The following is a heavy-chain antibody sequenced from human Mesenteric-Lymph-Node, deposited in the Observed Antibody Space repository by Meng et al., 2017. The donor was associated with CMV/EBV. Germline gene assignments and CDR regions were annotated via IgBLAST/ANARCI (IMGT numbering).Heavy chain of an antibody. CDR1: GFTFSTYE. D-gene: IGHD2-2*01. J-gene: IGHJ4*02. Sequence: GESLKISCAASGFTFSTYEMNWVRQGPGKGLEWISYISSGGTYIHYTDSVKGRFTISRDDAKNSLYLQMNSLRAEDTAVYYCAREPPDRSSTSTSPVSDYWGQGTLVTVSS. CDR3: AREPPDRSSTSTSPVSDY. CDR2: ISSGGTYI. V-gene: IGHV3-48*03.